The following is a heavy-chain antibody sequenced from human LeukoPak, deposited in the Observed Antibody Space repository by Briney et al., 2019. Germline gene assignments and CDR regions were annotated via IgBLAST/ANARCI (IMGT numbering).Heavy chain of an antibody. CDR1: GGSFSGYF. V-gene: IGHV4-34*01. J-gene: IGHJ4*02. CDR2: INHSGST. D-gene: IGHD2-2*01. CDR3: AALHCSSTSCRNDY. Sequence: SETLSLTCAVYGGSFSGYFWSWIRQAPGKGLEWIGEINHSGSTNYNPSLKSRVTISVDTSKKQFSLKLSSVTAADTAVYYCAALHCSSTSCRNDYWGQGTLVTVSS.